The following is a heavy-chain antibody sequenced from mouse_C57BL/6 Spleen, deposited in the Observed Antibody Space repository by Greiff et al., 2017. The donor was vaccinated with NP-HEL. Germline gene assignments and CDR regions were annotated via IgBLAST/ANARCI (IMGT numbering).Heavy chain of an antibody. V-gene: IGHV1-55*01. J-gene: IGHJ1*03. D-gene: IGHD1-1*01. CDR3: ARCDSGATGQDFDV. CDR2: IYPGSGST. CDR1: GYTFTSYW. Sequence: QVQLQQPGAELVKPGASVKMSCKASGYTFTSYWITWVKQRPGQGLEWIGDIYPGSGSTNYNEKFKSKATLTVDTSSSTAYMQLSSLTSEDSAVYYCARCDSGATGQDFDVWGTGTTVTVSS.